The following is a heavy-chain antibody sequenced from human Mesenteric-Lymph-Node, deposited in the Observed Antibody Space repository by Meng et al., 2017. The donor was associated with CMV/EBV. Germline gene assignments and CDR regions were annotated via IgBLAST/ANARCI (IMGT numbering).Heavy chain of an antibody. D-gene: IGHD3-3*01. J-gene: IGHJ4*02. CDR2: IKQDGSGK. CDR3: AKDKGVGYWEWFAV. CDR1: GFTFSSYW. Sequence: GESLKISCAASGFTFSSYWMSWVRQAPGKGLEWVANIKQDGSGKYYVDSVKGRFTISRDNAKNSLYLQMNSLRAEDTAVYYCAKDKGVGYWEWFAVRGQKTMVTVSS. V-gene: IGHV3-7*01.